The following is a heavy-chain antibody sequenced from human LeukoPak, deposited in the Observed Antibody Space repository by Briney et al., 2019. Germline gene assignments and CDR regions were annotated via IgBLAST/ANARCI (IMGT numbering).Heavy chain of an antibody. CDR1: GVSISSYY. Sequence: SETLSLTCTVSGVSISSYYWSWIRQPPGKGLEWIGYIYYSGSTHLNPSLKSRVTLSVGPFQNQFFLKLNSVTAPGPAGVYLASRYSGYEWALDYWGQGTLVTVSS. CDR3: ASRYSGYEWALDY. CDR2: IYYSGST. V-gene: IGHV4-59*12. J-gene: IGHJ4*02. D-gene: IGHD5-12*01.